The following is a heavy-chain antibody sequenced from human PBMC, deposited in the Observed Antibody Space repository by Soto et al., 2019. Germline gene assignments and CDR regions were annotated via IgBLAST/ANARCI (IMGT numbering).Heavy chain of an antibody. CDR1: GFTFGSYS. Sequence: EVQLVESGGGLVQPGGSLRLSCAASGFTFGSYSMNWVRQAPGKGLEWVSYIISSSSTIYYADSVEGRFTISRDNAKNSLYLQMNSLRAEDTAVYYCAKDGGYSYGPYDYWGQGTLVTVSS. CDR2: IISSSSTI. J-gene: IGHJ4*02. CDR3: AKDGGYSYGPYDY. V-gene: IGHV3-48*01. D-gene: IGHD5-18*01.